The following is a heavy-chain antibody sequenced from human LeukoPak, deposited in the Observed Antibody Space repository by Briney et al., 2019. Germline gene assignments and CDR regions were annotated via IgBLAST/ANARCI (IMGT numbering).Heavy chain of an antibody. CDR3: AGSGSYYDAIDY. V-gene: IGHV3-21*01. CDR2: ISSSSSYI. Sequence: PGGSLRLSCAASGFTFSSYSMNWVRQAPGKGLEWVSSISSSSSYIYYAASVKGRFTISRDNAKNSLYLQMNSLRAEDTAVYYCAGSGSYYDAIDYWGQGTLVTVSS. D-gene: IGHD1-26*01. CDR1: GFTFSSYS. J-gene: IGHJ4*02.